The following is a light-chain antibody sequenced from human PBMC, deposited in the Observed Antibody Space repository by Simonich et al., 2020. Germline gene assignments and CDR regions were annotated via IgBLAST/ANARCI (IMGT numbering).Light chain of an antibody. CDR2: KAS. V-gene: IGKV1-5*03. CDR3: QQYNSYSSWT. J-gene: IGKJ1*01. CDR1: QSISSW. Sequence: DIQMTQSPSTLSASVGERVTITCRASQSISSWLAWYKQKPGKAPKLLIYKASSLESGVPSRFSGIGSGTEFTLTISSLQPDDFATYYCQQYNSYSSWTFGQGTKVEIK.